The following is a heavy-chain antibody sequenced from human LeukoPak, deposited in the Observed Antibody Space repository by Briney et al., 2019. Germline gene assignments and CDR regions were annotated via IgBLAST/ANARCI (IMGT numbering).Heavy chain of an antibody. J-gene: IGHJ4*02. Sequence: SETLSLTCTVSGXSISNYYWSWIRQPAGKGLEWIGRTHTSGSTNYNPSLKSRVTMSVDTSKNQFSLKLSSVTAADTAVYYCARGRWKTGMDSPYYFDYWGQGTLVTVSS. D-gene: IGHD2-2*03. CDR3: ARGRWKTGMDSPYYFDY. CDR1: GXSISNYY. V-gene: IGHV4-4*07. CDR2: THTSGST.